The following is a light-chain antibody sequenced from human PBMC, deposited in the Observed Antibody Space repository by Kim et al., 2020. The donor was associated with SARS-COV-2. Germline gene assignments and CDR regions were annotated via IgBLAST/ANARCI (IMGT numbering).Light chain of an antibody. CDR2: NFS. CDR1: QSLVLSNGDIY. J-gene: IGKJ2*01. CDR3: MQRREFSYA. V-gene: IGKV2-30*01. Sequence: QPASISCRSSQSLVLSNGDIYLSWFQQRPGQSPRRLIYNFSNRESGVPDRFSGSGSGTDFTLKISRVEAEDVGVYYCMQRREFSYAFGQGTKLEI.